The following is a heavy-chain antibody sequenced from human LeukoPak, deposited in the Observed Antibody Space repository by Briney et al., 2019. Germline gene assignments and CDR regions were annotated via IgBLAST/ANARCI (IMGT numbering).Heavy chain of an antibody. Sequence: GGSLRLSCAASGFTFSSYSMNWVRQTPGKGLEWVSSISSSSNYIYYADSVKGRFTVSRDNSKNTVYLQMDSLRAEDTALYYCAKAASGITRHFDYWGQGTLVTVSS. V-gene: IGHV3-21*04. J-gene: IGHJ4*02. CDR1: GFTFSSYS. CDR2: ISSSSNYI. CDR3: AKAASGITRHFDY. D-gene: IGHD3-3*01.